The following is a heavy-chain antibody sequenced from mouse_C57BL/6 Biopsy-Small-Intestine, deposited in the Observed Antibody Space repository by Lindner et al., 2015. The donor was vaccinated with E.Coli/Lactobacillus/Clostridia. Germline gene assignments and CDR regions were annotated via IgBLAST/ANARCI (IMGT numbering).Heavy chain of an antibody. J-gene: IGHJ4*01. V-gene: IGHV1-7*01. Sequence: VQLQESGAELANPGASVKLSCRASGYTFTSYWIHWVKQRPGQGLEWIGYINPSSGYTNYNQKFKDMATLTADRSSSTAYMQLSSLTFEDSAVYFCARNDYDHYYAMDYWGQGTSVTVSS. D-gene: IGHD2-4*01. CDR3: ARNDYDHYYAMDY. CDR2: INPSSGYT. CDR1: GYTFTSYW.